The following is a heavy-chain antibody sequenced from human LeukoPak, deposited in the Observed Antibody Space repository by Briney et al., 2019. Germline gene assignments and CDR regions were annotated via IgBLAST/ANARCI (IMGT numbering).Heavy chain of an antibody. CDR3: AKVTSDY. CDR2: ISDGVSRI. V-gene: IGHV3-23*01. CDR1: GFTFSSYA. Sequence: GGYLRLSFAAAGFTFSSYAISLGRQFPAKGLEWVSTISDGVSRIYNADSVKCRFTISRDISKNTLFLQMNSLRAEDTAVYYCAKVTSDYWGQGTLVTVYS. J-gene: IGHJ4*02.